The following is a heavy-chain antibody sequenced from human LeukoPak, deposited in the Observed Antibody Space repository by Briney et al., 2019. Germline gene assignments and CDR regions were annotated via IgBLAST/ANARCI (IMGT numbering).Heavy chain of an antibody. V-gene: IGHV3-21*01. CDR3: ASGYSREREDY. D-gene: IGHD5-18*01. CDR1: GFTFSSYS. Sequence: PGGSLRLSCAASGFTFSSYSMNWVRQAPGKGLEWVSSISSSSSYIYYADSVKGRSTISRDNAKNSLYLQMNSLRAEDTAVYYCASGYSREREDYWGQGTLVTVSS. J-gene: IGHJ4*02. CDR2: ISSSSSYI.